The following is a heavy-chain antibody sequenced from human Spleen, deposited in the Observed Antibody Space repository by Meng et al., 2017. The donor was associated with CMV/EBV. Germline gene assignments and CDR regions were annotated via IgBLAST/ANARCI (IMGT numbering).Heavy chain of an antibody. CDR2: IYYSGST. J-gene: IGHJ5*01. V-gene: IGHV4-59*01. D-gene: IGHD5-18*01. CDR3: ARGLATASFWFDS. Sequence: SETLSLTCTVSGGSISSYYWSWIRQPPGKGLEWIGYIYYSGSTNYNPSLKSRVTMSVDTSKNEFSLRLSSVTAAGTAVYFCARGLATASFWFDSWGQGTLVTVSS. CDR1: GGSISSYY.